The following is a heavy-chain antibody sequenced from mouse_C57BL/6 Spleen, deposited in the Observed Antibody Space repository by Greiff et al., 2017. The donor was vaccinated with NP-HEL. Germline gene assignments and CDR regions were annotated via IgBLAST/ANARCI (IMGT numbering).Heavy chain of an antibody. CDR3: AGGLRRVFAY. Sequence: QVQLQQPGAELVMPGASVKLSCKASGYTFTSYWMHWVKQRPGQGLEWIGEIDPSDSYTNYNQKFKGKSTLTVDKSSSTAYMQLSSLTSEDSAVYYCAGGLRRVFAYWGQGTLVTVSA. CDR1: GYTFTSYW. CDR2: IDPSDSYT. V-gene: IGHV1-69*01. J-gene: IGHJ3*01. D-gene: IGHD2-4*01.